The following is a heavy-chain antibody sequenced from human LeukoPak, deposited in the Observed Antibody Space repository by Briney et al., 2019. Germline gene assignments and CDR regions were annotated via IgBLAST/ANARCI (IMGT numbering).Heavy chain of an antibody. D-gene: IGHD3-22*01. V-gene: IGHV3-21*01. CDR2: ISSSSSYI. J-gene: IGHJ3*02. Sequence: PGGSLRLSCAASGFTFSSYDMTWVRQAPGRGLEWVSSISSSSSYIYYADSVKGRFTISRDNAKNSLYLQMNSLRAEDTAVYYCARDYYDSSGYYYGEGFAFDIWGQGTMVTVSS. CDR1: GFTFSSYD. CDR3: ARDYYDSSGYYYGEGFAFDI.